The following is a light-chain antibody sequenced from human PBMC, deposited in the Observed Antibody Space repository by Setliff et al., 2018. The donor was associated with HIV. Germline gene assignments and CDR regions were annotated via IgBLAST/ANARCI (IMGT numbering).Light chain of an antibody. CDR3: SSYTSRNSYV. CDR2: EVT. V-gene: IGLV2-14*01. J-gene: IGLJ1*01. Sequence: QSALTQPASVSGSPGQSITISCTGTSSDVGGYNSVSWYQQHPGKAPKVIIYEVTDRPSGVSDRFSGSESGNTASLTISGLQAEDEADYYCSSYTSRNSYVFGTGTKVTVL. CDR1: SSDVGGYNS.